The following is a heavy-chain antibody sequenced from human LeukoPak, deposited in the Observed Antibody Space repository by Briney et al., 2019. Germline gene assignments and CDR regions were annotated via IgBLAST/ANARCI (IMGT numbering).Heavy chain of an antibody. Sequence: PGGSLRLSCAASGFTVSSNYMSWVRQAPGKGLEWVSSISSSSSYIYYADSVKGRFTISRDNAKNSLYLQMNSLRAEDTAVYYCARDWVPRDFGVVRVSQHWGQGTLVTVSS. D-gene: IGHD3-3*01. CDR1: GFTVSSNY. J-gene: IGHJ1*01. CDR2: ISSSSSYI. V-gene: IGHV3-21*01. CDR3: ARDWVPRDFGVVRVSQH.